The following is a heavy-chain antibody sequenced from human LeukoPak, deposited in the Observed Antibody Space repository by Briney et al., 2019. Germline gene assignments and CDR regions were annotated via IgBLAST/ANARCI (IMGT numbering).Heavy chain of an antibody. CDR3: GTTEHDSGDY. V-gene: IGHV4-59*12. D-gene: IGHD6-25*01. Sequence: PSETLSLTCTVSGGSISSYYWSWIRQPPGKGLEWIGYIYYSGSTNYNPSLKGRVTISVDKSKNQFSLTLTSVTAADTAVYFCGTTEHDSGDYWGQGTLVTVSS. CDR1: GGSISSYY. CDR2: IYYSGST. J-gene: IGHJ4*02.